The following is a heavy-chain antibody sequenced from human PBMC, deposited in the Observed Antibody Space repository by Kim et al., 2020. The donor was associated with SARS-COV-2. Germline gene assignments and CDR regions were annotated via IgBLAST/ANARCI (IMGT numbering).Heavy chain of an antibody. V-gene: IGHV1-24*01. J-gene: IGHJ3*02. CDR1: GHTLIDLS. CDR2: FDPEDGET. CDR3: AAWSLLDCSRFTCYASDI. Sequence: ASVKVSCKVSGHTLIDLSMHWVRQAPGRGLEWMGGFDPEDGETIYAQKFQGRVTMTEDTSTDTAYMELSSLRSEDTAVYYCAAWSLLDCSRFTCYASDIWARGTMVIVSS. D-gene: IGHD2-2*01.